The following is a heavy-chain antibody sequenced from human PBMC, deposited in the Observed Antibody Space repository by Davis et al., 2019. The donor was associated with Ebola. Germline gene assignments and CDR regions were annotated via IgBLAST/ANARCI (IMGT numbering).Heavy chain of an antibody. V-gene: IGHV4-59*01. CDR1: GDSMSSCY. CDR3: ARTPQYTSYGSYFDY. J-gene: IGHJ4*02. CDR2: IYYSGTT. D-gene: IGHD1-26*01. Sequence: SETLSLTCTVSGDSMSSCYWSWIRQPPGKGLEWIGNIYYSGTTNYNPSLKSRVTISRDTSKNQFSLNVNSVTAADTAMYYCARTPQYTSYGSYFDYWGQGTLVTVSS.